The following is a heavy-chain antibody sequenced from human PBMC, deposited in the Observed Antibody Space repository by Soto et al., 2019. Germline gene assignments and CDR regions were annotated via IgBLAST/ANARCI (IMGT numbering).Heavy chain of an antibody. CDR3: ARGQRFSDWFDP. CDR2: IYSSGST. V-gene: IGHV4-4*07. CDR1: GGAINSYY. D-gene: IGHD3-3*01. J-gene: IGHJ5*02. Sequence: SETLSLTCTVSGGAINSYYWTWIRQPAGRGLEWIGRIYSSGSTKYNPSLQSRVTMSLDTSKNQFSLRLTSVTAADTAVYYCARGQRFSDWFDPWGQGTLVTVSS.